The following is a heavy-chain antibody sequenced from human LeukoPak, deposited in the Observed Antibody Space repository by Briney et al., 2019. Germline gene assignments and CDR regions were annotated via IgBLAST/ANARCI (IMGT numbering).Heavy chain of an antibody. D-gene: IGHD2-2*01. Sequence: SQTLSLTCAISGDSVSSNSVAWNWIRQSPSRGLEWLGRTYYRSTWYNDYAVFVRGRITVNPDTSKNQFSLHLNSVTPEDTAVYYCARRLTQYDCFDPWGQGILVTVSS. CDR2: TYYRSTWYN. J-gene: IGHJ5*02. V-gene: IGHV6-1*01. CDR3: ARRLTQYDCFDP. CDR1: GDSVSSNSVA.